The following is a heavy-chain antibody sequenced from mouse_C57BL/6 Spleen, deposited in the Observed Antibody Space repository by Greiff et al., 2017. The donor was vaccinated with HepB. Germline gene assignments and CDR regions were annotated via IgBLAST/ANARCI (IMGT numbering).Heavy chain of an antibody. Sequence: VQLQQSGPGLVQPSQSLSITCTVSGFSLTSYGVHWVRQSPGKGLEWLGVIWSGGSTDYNAAFISRLSISKDNSKIQIFFKMNSLQADDTAIYYCARNCGLGRGGFAYWGQGTLVTVSA. V-gene: IGHV2-2*01. CDR1: GFSLTSYG. CDR2: IWSGGST. D-gene: IGHD4-1*01. J-gene: IGHJ3*01. CDR3: ARNCGLGRGGFAY.